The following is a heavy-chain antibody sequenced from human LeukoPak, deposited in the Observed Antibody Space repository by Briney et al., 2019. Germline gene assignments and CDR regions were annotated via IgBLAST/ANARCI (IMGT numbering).Heavy chain of an antibody. J-gene: IGHJ3*02. Sequence: GGSLRLSCAAYGYTFSSYAMSWVRQAPGKGLEWVSTISTSGGSTYYAGSVKGRLTISRDNSKNTLYLQMNSLRAEDTAVYYCAKGSGSDAFDIWGQGTMVIVSS. CDR1: GYTFSSYA. CDR2: ISTSGGST. CDR3: AKGSGSDAFDI. V-gene: IGHV3-23*01. D-gene: IGHD3-10*01.